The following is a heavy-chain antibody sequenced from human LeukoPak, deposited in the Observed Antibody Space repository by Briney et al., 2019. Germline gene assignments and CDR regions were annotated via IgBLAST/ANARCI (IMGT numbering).Heavy chain of an antibody. V-gene: IGHV3-33*01. CDR1: GFTFSTYG. Sequence: GGSLRLSCAVSGFTFSTYGFHWVRQAPGKGLEWVAAVWYDGTKQFYADSVKGRFTISRDSSKNTLYLQMNGLRAEDTAVYYCARDHCGGDCYDNSAAFGDWGQGTPVLVSS. CDR2: VWYDGTKQ. CDR3: ARDHCGGDCYDNSAAFGD. J-gene: IGHJ1*01. D-gene: IGHD2-21*01.